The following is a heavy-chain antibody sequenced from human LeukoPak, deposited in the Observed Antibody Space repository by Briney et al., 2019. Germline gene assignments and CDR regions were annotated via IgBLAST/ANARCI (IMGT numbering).Heavy chain of an antibody. CDR3: ARDTPPPKYCSSTSCLPDAFDI. V-gene: IGHV3-53*01. J-gene: IGHJ3*02. CDR1: GFTVSSNY. CDR2: IYSGGST. Sequence: SGGSLRLSCAASGFTVSSNYMSWVRQAPGKGLEWVSVIYSGGSTYYADSVKGRFTISRDNSKNTLYLQMNSLRAEDTAVYYCARDTPPPKYCSSTSCLPDAFDIWGQGTMVTVSS. D-gene: IGHD2-2*01.